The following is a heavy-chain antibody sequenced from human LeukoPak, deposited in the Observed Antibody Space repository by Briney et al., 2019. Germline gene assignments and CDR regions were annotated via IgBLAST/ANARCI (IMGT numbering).Heavy chain of an antibody. Sequence: PGGSLRLSCAASGFTFSSYWMHWVRQAPGKGLVWVSRINSDGSSTSYADSVKGRFTISRDNAKNTLYLQMNSLRAEDTAVYYCAREQLVLGGYYFDYWGQGTLVTVSS. CDR1: GFTFSSYW. CDR3: AREQLVLGGYYFDY. J-gene: IGHJ4*02. D-gene: IGHD6-6*01. V-gene: IGHV3-74*01. CDR2: INSDGSST.